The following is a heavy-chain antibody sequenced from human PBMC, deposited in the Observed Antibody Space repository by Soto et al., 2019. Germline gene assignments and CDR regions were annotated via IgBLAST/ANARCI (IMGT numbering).Heavy chain of an antibody. D-gene: IGHD1-26*01. CDR1: VGTFISHG. V-gene: IGHV1-69*01. CDR2: IIPIFGSS. Sequence: KVSCKASVGTFISHGISGVGQAPGQGREWVGGIIPIFGSSNYAQRFEDRVTITSDESTSTAYVELSSRQSEETAVWYCARESWSGSYFDWFDPWGQGTLVTVSS. CDR3: ARESWSGSYFDWFDP. J-gene: IGHJ5*02.